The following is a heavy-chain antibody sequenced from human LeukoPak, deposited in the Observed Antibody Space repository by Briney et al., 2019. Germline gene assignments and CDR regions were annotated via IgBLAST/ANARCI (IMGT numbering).Heavy chain of an antibody. J-gene: IGHJ4*02. V-gene: IGHV4-39*07. D-gene: IGHD5-12*01. CDR3: ARGGYDPFLAY. CDR1: GGSIRSSSYY. Sequence: SETLFLTCSVSGGSIRSSSYYWGWIRQPPGKGLEWIGSFYYSGSTYYSPSLQSRVTISVDTSTTQFSLKLGSVTAADTAVYYCARGGYDPFLAYWGQGALVTVSS. CDR2: FYYSGST.